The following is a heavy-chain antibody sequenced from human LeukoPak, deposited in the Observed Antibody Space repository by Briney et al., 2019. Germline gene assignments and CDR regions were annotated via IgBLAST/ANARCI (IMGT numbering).Heavy chain of an antibody. Sequence: PSETLSLTCTVSGYSISNYYWSWIRQPPGKGLEWIGYIYYGGSTNYNPSLKSRVTISVDTSKNQFSLKLSSVTAADTAVYYCARLRITGTYFDYWGQGTLVTVSS. J-gene: IGHJ4*02. CDR1: GYSISNYY. CDR3: ARLRITGTYFDY. V-gene: IGHV4-59*01. D-gene: IGHD1-20*01. CDR2: IYYGGST.